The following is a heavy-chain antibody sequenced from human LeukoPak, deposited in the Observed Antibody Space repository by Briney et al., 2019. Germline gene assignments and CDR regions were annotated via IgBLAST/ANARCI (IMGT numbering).Heavy chain of an antibody. CDR1: GFSLSSSGVG. D-gene: IGHD3-3*01. J-gene: IGHJ4*02. CDR3: AHLADFWSGYFYFDY. CDR2: IYWNDGK. Sequence: SGPTLVKPTQTLTLTCTFSGFSLSSSGVGVGWIRQPPGKALEWLALIYWNDGKRYSPSLKSRLTITKDTSKNQVVLTMTNMGPVDTATYYCAHLADFWSGYFYFDYWGQGTLVTVSS. V-gene: IGHV2-5*01.